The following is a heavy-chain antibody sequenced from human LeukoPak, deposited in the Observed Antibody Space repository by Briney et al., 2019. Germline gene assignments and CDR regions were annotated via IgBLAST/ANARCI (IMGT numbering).Heavy chain of an antibody. Sequence: SETLSLTCTVSGYSISSGYYWGWIRQPPGKGLEWIGSIYHSGSTYYNPSLRSRVTISVDTSKNQFSLKLSSVTAADTAVYYCARSSEGRYYYDSSGYHMGDAFDIWGQGTMVTVSS. J-gene: IGHJ3*02. CDR2: IYHSGST. V-gene: IGHV4-38-2*02. D-gene: IGHD3-22*01. CDR1: GYSISSGYY. CDR3: ARSSEGRYYYDSSGYHMGDAFDI.